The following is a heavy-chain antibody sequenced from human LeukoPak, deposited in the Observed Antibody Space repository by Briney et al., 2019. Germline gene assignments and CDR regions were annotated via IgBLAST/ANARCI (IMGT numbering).Heavy chain of an antibody. D-gene: IGHD2-2*03. J-gene: IGHJ4*02. CDR1: GFSFRTHW. V-gene: IGHV3-7*04. CDR3: ARWMGRDS. CDR2: INQDGRKK. Sequence: PGGSLRLSCAASGFSFRTHWMSWVRQAPGKGLEWVANINQDGRKKFYVDSVEGRFTISRDDAKTSLFLQMNSLRAEDTAVYYCARWMGRDSWGQGTLVTVSS.